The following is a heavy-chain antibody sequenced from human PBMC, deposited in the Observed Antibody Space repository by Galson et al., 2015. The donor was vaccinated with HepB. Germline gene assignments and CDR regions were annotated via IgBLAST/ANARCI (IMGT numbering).Heavy chain of an antibody. D-gene: IGHD6-19*01. Sequence: SLRLSCAASGFSFSNYAMTWVRQPPGKGLQWVATISGRGVTTFDADSVKGQFTISSDNSKNTLYWEMNNLRADDTAVYFCAKSKDSGWSYNAFDIWGQGTMVTVSS. J-gene: IGHJ3*02. V-gene: IGHV3-23*01. CDR2: ISGRGVTT. CDR1: GFSFSNYA. CDR3: AKSKDSGWSYNAFDI.